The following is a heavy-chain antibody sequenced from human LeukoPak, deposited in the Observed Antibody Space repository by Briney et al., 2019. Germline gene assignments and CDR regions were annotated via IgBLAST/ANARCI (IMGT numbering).Heavy chain of an antibody. CDR2: IYYSGST. CDR1: GGSISSSSYY. J-gene: IGHJ2*01. CDR3: ARVADTAMVLSDWYFDL. Sequence: SETLSLTCTVSGGSISSSSYYWGWIRQPPGKGLEWIGSIYYSGSTYYNPSLKSRVTISVDTSKNQFSLKLNSVTAADTAVYYCARVADTAMVLSDWYFDLWGRGTLVTVSS. V-gene: IGHV4-39*07. D-gene: IGHD5-18*01.